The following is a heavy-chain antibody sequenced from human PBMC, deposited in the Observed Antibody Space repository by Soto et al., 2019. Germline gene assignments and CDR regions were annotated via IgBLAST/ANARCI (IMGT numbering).Heavy chain of an antibody. V-gene: IGHV3-30-3*01. CDR3: ARDSPPMDV. CDR1: GFTFSSYA. Sequence: PGGSLRLSCAASGFTFSSYAMHWVRQAPGKGLEWVAVISYDGSNKYYADSVKGRFTISRDNAKNSLYLQMNSLRDEDTAVYYCARDSPPMDVWGQGTTVTVSS. J-gene: IGHJ6*02. CDR2: ISYDGSNK.